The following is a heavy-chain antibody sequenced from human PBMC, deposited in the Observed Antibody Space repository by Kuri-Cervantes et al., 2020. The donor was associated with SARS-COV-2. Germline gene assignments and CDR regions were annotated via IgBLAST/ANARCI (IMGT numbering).Heavy chain of an antibody. CDR2: IYYSGST. D-gene: IGHD3-3*01. V-gene: IGHV4-61*01. CDR1: GGSVSSGSYY. Sequence: GSLRLSCTVSGGSVSSGSYYWSWIRQPPGKGLEWIGYIYYSGSTNYNPSLKSRVTISVDTSKNQFSLKLSSVTAADTAVYYCARDFGFWSGYYAHYYMDVWGKGTTVTVSS. J-gene: IGHJ6*03. CDR3: ARDFGFWSGYYAHYYMDV.